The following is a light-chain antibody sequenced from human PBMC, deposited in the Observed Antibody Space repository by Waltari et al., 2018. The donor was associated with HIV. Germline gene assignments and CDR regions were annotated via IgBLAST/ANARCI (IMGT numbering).Light chain of an antibody. CDR1: SGSVSTSYY. V-gene: IGLV8-61*01. J-gene: IGLJ3*02. CDR2: STN. CDR3: VLYMGSGSCM. Sequence: QTVVTQEPSFSVSPGGTVTLTCGLSSGSVSTSYYPSWYQQTPGQAPRTRIYSTNTRSSGVPDRFSGSILGNKAALTITGAQADDESDYYGVLYMGSGSCMFGGGTKLTVL.